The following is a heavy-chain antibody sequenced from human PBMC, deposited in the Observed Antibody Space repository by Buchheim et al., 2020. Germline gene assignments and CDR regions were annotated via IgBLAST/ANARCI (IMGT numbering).Heavy chain of an antibody. Sequence: QVQLVQSGAEVKKPGASVKVSCKASGYTFTSYYMHWVRQAPGQGLEWMGIIKPSGGSTSYAQKFQGRVTMTRDTSTSTGYMELSSLRSEDTAVYYCARARGSRGQGYYYYYYMDVWGKGTT. CDR2: IKPSGGST. J-gene: IGHJ6*03. CDR3: ARARGSRGQGYYYYYYMDV. CDR1: GYTFTSYY. D-gene: IGHD2-15*01. V-gene: IGHV1-46*01.